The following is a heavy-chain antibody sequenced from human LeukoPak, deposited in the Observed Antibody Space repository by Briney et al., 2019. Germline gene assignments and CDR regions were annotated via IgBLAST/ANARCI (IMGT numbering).Heavy chain of an antibody. CDR3: ATDGTGVITGTTRLRRGDAFDI. CDR2: VDPEDGET. J-gene: IGHJ3*02. CDR1: GYTFTDYY. D-gene: IGHD1-7*01. V-gene: IGHV1-69-2*01. Sequence: VASVKVSCKVSGYTFTDYYMHWVQQAPGKGLEWMGLVDPEDGETIYAEKLQGRVTITADTSTDTAYMELSSLRSEDTAVYYCATDGTGVITGTTRLRRGDAFDIWGQGTMVTVSS.